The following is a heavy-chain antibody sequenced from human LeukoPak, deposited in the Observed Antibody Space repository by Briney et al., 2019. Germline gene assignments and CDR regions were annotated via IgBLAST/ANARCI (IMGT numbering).Heavy chain of an antibody. CDR1: GGSFSSYA. CDR3: ARELELSETFDY. J-gene: IGHJ4*02. CDR2: IIPILAIT. D-gene: IGHD1-26*01. V-gene: IGHV1-69*04. Sequence: ASVKVSCKASGGSFSSYAICWVRQAPGQGLEWMGRIIPILAITSYAQKFQARVTITADKSTSTAYMELRSLRSEDTAVYFCARELELSETFDYWGQGTLVTVSS.